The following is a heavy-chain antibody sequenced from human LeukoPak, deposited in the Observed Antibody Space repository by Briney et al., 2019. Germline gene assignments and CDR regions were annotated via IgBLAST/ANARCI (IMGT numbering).Heavy chain of an antibody. CDR3: ARGRFNYDSTGYSSFYY. CDR2: IKEDGGEK. V-gene: IGHV3-7*01. J-gene: IGHJ4*02. CDR1: GVTFSSYW. Sequence: GGSLRLSCSASGVTFSSYWMSWVRQAPGKGLEWVANIKEDGGEKYYVDSVKGRFTISRDNAKTSVYLQMNSLRAEDTAVYYCARGRFNYDSTGYSSFYYWGQGTLVTVSS. D-gene: IGHD3-22*01.